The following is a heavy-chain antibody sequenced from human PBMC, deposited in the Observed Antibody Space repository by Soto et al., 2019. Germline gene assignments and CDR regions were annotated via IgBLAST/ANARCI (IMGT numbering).Heavy chain of an antibody. D-gene: IGHD2-2*01. CDR3: ARGGLFVLVPAAMMVSGYYYYGMDV. CDR1: GGTFRSYS. V-gene: IGHV1-69*13. J-gene: IGHJ6*02. CDR2: IIPMFGAA. Sequence: ASVKVSCKASGGTFRSYSISWVRQAPGQGLEWMGGIIPMFGAANYAQKFQGRVTITADESTRTAHMELSSLRSEDTAVYYCARGGLFVLVPAAMMVSGYYYYGMDVWGQGTTVTVSS.